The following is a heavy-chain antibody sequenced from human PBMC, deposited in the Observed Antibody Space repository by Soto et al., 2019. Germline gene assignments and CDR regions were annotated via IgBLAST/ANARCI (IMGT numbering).Heavy chain of an antibody. D-gene: IGHD3-22*01. CDR1: GFSVSTHV. V-gene: IGHV3-33*01. CDR3: ASVPRYDTWDFDY. Sequence: QVQLVESGGGVVQPGRSLRLSCTASGFSVSTHVIHWVRQAPGKGLEWVAVLWYDGSREYYAESVKGRFTISRDNSKNTMYLQMNSLRAEDTAVYYCASVPRYDTWDFDYWGQGTLATVSS. J-gene: IGHJ4*02. CDR2: LWYDGSRE.